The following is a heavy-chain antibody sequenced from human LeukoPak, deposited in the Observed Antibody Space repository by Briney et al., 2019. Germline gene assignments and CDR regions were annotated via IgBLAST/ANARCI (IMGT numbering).Heavy chain of an antibody. CDR3: ARDPGYYGSGSFNWYFDL. J-gene: IGHJ2*01. Sequence: GGSLRLSCAASGFTFSNYAMSWVRQAPGKGLEWVTSIYASGGATYYADSVKGRFTISRDNSKNTLYLQMNSLRAEDTAVYYCARDPGYYGSGSFNWYFDLWGRGTLVTVST. D-gene: IGHD3-10*01. CDR1: GFTFSNYA. V-gene: IGHV3-23*01. CDR2: IYASGGAT.